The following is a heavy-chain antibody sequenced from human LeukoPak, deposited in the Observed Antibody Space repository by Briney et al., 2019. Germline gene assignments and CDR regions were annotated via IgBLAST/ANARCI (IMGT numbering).Heavy chain of an antibody. J-gene: IGHJ6*02. CDR3: ASDDNYDLYYYYGMDV. D-gene: IGHD5-12*01. CDR2: INHSGST. CDR1: GGSFSGYY. Sequence: SETLSLTCAVYGGSFSGYYWSWIRQPPGKGLEWIGEINHSGSTNYNPSLKSRVTISVDTSKNQFSLKLSSVTAADTAVYYCASDDNYDLYYYYGMDVWGQGTTVTVSS. V-gene: IGHV4-34*01.